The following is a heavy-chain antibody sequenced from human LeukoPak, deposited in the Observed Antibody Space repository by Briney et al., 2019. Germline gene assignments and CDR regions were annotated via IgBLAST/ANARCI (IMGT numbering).Heavy chain of an antibody. V-gene: IGHV4-59*11. CDR3: ARDPDSRYSSSHDAFDI. D-gene: IGHD6-6*01. CDR1: GGSISSHY. J-gene: IGHJ3*02. Sequence: SETLSLTCAVSGGSISSHYWSWIRQPPGKGLEWIGHIYYIGSTNYNPSLESRVTISVDTSKNQFSLRLSSVTAADTTVYYCARDPDSRYSSSHDAFDIWGQGTMVTVSS. CDR2: IYYIGST.